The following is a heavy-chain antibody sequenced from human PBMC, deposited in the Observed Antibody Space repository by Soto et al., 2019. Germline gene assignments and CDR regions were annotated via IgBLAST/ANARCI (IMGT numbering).Heavy chain of an antibody. CDR3: ATEGPDTAMVDFDY. J-gene: IGHJ4*02. CDR2: FDPEDGET. Sequence: ASVKVSCKVSGYTLTELSMHWVRQAPGKGLEWMGGFDPEDGETIYAQKFQGRVTMTEDTYTYTAYMELSSLRSDDTAVYYCATEGPDTAMVDFDYWGQGTLVTVSS. CDR1: GYTLTELS. D-gene: IGHD5-18*01. V-gene: IGHV1-24*01.